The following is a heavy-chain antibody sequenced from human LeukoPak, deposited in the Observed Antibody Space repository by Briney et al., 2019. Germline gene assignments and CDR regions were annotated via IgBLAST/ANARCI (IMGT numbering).Heavy chain of an antibody. Sequence: PGGSLRLSCAASGFTFSSYSMNWVRQAPGKGLEWVAVISYDGSNKYYADSVKGRFTISRDNSKNTLYLQMNSLRAEDTAVYYCKGVISNAAFDIWGQGTMVTVSS. V-gene: IGHV3-30*03. CDR3: KGVISNAAFDI. J-gene: IGHJ3*02. CDR2: ISYDGSNK. CDR1: GFTFSSYS. D-gene: IGHD3-16*02.